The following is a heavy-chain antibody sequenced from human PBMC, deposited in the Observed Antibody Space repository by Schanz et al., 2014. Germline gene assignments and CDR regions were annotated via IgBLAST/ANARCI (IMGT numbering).Heavy chain of an antibody. CDR3: ARCFLIRGVILDS. Sequence: EVQLLESGGGLVQPGGSLKLSCAASGLIFSNYVMSWVRQAPGKGLEWVSTIGTSGGTNYAESVKGRFTISRDNSRDTVYLQMNSLRADDTAMYYCARCFLIRGVILDSWGQGTLVTVSS. D-gene: IGHD3-10*01. CDR2: IGTSGGT. V-gene: IGHV3-23*01. CDR1: GLIFSNYV. J-gene: IGHJ4*02.